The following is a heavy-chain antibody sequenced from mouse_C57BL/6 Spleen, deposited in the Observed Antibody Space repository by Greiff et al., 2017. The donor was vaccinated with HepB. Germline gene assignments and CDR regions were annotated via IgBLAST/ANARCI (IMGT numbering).Heavy chain of an antibody. V-gene: IGHV5-4*03. CDR3: ARGKLVYFDY. CDR2: ISDGGSYT. Sequence: EVKLVESGGGLVKPGGSLKLSCAASGFTFSSYAMSWVRQTPEKRLEWVATISDGGSYTYYPDNVKGRFTISRDNAKNNLYLQMSHLKSEDTAMYYCARGKLVYFDYWGQGTTLTVSS. J-gene: IGHJ2*01. CDR1: GFTFSSYA.